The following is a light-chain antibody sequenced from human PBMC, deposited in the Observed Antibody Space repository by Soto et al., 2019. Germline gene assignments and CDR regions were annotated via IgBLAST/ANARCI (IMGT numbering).Light chain of an antibody. Sequence: EIVLTQSPGTLSLSPGERATLSCRASQGVYSFSLAWYQLRPGQAPRLLIYGASTRATGIPDRFSGSGSGTDFTLTISSLEAEDFAVYYCQQYGASPATFGQGTTLEVK. J-gene: IGKJ1*01. CDR2: GAS. CDR1: QGVYSFS. V-gene: IGKV3-20*01. CDR3: QQYGASPAT.